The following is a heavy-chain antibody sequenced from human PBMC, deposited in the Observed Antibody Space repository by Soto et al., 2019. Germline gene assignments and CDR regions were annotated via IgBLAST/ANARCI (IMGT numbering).Heavy chain of an antibody. V-gene: IGHV3-23*01. CDR2: ISGSGGST. CDR1: GFTFSSYA. D-gene: IGHD3-3*01. J-gene: IGHJ5*02. CDR3: AREITIFGVAQNWFDP. Sequence: GSLRLSCAASGFTFSSYAMSWVRQAPGKGLEWVSAISGSGGSTYYADSVKGRFTISRDNSKNTLYLQMNSLRAEDTAVYYCAREITIFGVAQNWFDPWGQGTLVTVSS.